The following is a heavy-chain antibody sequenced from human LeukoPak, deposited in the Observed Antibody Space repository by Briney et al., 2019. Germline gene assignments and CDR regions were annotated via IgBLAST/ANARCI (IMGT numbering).Heavy chain of an antibody. CDR1: GYSITSYY. V-gene: IGHV5-51*01. Sequence: GQSLHISWKGSGYSITSYYIAWVRQMPGKGLEWMGIIYPGDSETTYSPSFRGQVTISADKSTSIAYLQWRSLKASDTAMYYCARLLVPTTDAFDIWGQG. CDR2: IYPGDSET. J-gene: IGHJ3*02. D-gene: IGHD5-12*01. CDR3: ARLLVPTTDAFDI.